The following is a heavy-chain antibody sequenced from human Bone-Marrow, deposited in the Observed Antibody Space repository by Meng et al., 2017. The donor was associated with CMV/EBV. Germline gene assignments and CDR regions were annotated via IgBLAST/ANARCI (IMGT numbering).Heavy chain of an antibody. V-gene: IGHV4-38-2*02. Sequence: SETLSLTCTVSGYSISSGYYWGWIRQPPGKGLEWIGYIYYSGGTNYNPSLESRVTISVDTSKNPFSLKLTSVTAADTAVYYCARGGYSSSSVETAWGQGTLVTVSS. J-gene: IGHJ4*02. CDR3: ARGGYSSSSVETA. D-gene: IGHD6-6*01. CDR2: IYYSGGT. CDR1: GYSISSGYY.